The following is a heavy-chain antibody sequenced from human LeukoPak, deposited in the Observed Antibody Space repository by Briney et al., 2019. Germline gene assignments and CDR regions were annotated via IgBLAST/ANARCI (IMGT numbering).Heavy chain of an antibody. D-gene: IGHD5-12*01. V-gene: IGHV3-23*01. CDR3: AKDTKHSGYAY. J-gene: IGHJ4*02. CDR1: GGSISSHY. CDR2: ISGSGGST. Sequence: ETLSLTCTVSGGSISSHYWSWIRQPPGEGLEWVSAISGSGGSTYYADSVKGRFTISRDNSKNTLYLQMNSLRAEDTAVYYCAKDTKHSGYAYWGQGTLVTVSS.